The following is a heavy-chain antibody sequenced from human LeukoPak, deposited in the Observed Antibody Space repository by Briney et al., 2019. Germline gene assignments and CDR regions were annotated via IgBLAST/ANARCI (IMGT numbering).Heavy chain of an antibody. CDR1: GYTFTSYY. CDR2: INPSGGST. J-gene: IGHJ6*02. D-gene: IGHD6-19*01. CDR3: AREPDSSGDYYYGMDV. Sequence: ASVKVSCKASGYTFTSYYMHWVRQAPGQGLEWMGIINPSGGSTSYAQKFQGRVTMTRDTSTSTVYMELSSLRSEDTAVYYCAREPDSSGDYYYGMDVWGQGTTVTVSS. V-gene: IGHV1-46*01.